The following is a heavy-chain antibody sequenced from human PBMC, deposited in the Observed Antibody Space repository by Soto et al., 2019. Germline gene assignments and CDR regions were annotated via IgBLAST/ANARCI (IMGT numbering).Heavy chain of an antibody. J-gene: IGHJ6*02. CDR2: ISSSSSYI. V-gene: IGHV3-21*01. Sequence: GGSLRLSCAASGFTFSSYSMNWVRQAPGKGLEWVSSISSSSSYIYYADSVKGRFTISRDNAKNSLYLQMNSLRAEDMDEYYCARDRDIVATIDYYYGMDVWGQGTTVTVSS. CDR3: ARDRDIVATIDYYYGMDV. D-gene: IGHD5-12*01. CDR1: GFTFSSYS.